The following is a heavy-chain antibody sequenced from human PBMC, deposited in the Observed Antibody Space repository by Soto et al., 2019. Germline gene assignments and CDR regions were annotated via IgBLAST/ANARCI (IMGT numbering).Heavy chain of an antibody. CDR2: MNPNSGNT. CDR3: AGERTVAGNDY. CDR1: GYTFTSYD. J-gene: IGHJ4*02. D-gene: IGHD6-19*01. Sequence: QVQLVQSGAEVKKPGASVKVSCKASGYTFTSYDINWVRQATGQGLEWMRWMNPNSGNTGYAQKFQGRVTMTRNTFISTDYMELSSLRSEDKAVYYCAGERTVAGNDYWGQGALITVSS. V-gene: IGHV1-8*01.